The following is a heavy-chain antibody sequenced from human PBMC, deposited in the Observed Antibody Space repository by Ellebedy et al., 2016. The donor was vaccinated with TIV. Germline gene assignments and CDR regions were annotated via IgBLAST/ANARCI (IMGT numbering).Heavy chain of an antibody. J-gene: IGHJ6*02. CDR3: ARDGVSSSSWSNYYYGMDV. CDR1: GYTFTSYY. D-gene: IGHD6-13*01. Sequence: ASVKVSXXASGYTFTSYYIHWVRQAPGQGLEWMGWISAYNGNTNYAQKLQGRVTMTTDTSTSTAYIELRSLRSDDTAVYYCARDGVSSSSWSNYYYGMDVWGQGTTVTVSS. CDR2: ISAYNGNT. V-gene: IGHV1-18*04.